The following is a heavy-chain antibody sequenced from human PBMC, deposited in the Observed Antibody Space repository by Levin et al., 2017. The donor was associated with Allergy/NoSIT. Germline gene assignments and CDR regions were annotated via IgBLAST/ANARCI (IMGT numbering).Heavy chain of an antibody. V-gene: IGHV3-30*04. CDR3: ARTGDYVWGSYRAHYYYYGMDV. CDR2: ISYDGSNK. J-gene: IGHJ6*02. Sequence: GGSLRLSCAASGFTFSSYAMHWVRQAPGKGLEWVAVISYDGSNKYYADSVKGRFTISRDNSKNTLYLQMNSLRAEDTAVYYCARTGDYVWGSYRAHYYYYGMDVWGQGTTVTVSS. D-gene: IGHD3-16*02. CDR1: GFTFSSYA.